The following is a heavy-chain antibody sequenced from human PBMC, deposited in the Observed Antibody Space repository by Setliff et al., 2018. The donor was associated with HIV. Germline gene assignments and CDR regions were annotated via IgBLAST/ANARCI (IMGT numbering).Heavy chain of an antibody. CDR3: TLTSRLDGYFDP. CDR1: GGSISSSDYY. V-gene: IGHV4-39*03. Sequence: SETLSLTCNVSGGSISSSDYYWGWIRQSPGKGLEWIGSFHHSGSTSYNPSLRSRVTISVDTSKNQFSLRLTSVTAADTAVYYCTLTSRLDGYFDPWGQGTLVTVSS. CDR2: FHHSGST. J-gene: IGHJ5*02. D-gene: IGHD5-12*01.